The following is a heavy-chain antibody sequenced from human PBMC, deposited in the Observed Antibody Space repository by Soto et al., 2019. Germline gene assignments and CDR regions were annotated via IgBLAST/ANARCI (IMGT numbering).Heavy chain of an antibody. CDR3: ARGALTVANWFDP. J-gene: IGHJ5*02. V-gene: IGHV1-2*02. D-gene: IGHD6-19*01. Sequence: GASVKVSCKASGYTFTDYDMNWVRQAPGQGLEWMGWINPNNGVTNYAQKFQGRVTMTRDTSISTAYMDLSRLRSDDTALYYCARGALTVANWFDPWGQGTQVTVSS. CDR2: INPNNGVT. CDR1: GYTFTDYD.